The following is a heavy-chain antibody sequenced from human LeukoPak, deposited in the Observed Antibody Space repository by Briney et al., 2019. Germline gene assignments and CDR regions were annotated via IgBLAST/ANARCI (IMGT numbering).Heavy chain of an antibody. CDR1: GFTFSSYA. CDR2: ISGSGGST. J-gene: IGHJ4*02. D-gene: IGHD1-26*01. Sequence: PGGSLRLSCAASGFTFSSYAMSWVRQAPGKGLEWVSAISGSGGSTYYADSVKGRFTISRDNSKNTLYLQMNSLRAGDTAVYYCARGRRVGATEYYFDYWGQGTLVTVSS. V-gene: IGHV3-23*01. CDR3: ARGRRVGATEYYFDY.